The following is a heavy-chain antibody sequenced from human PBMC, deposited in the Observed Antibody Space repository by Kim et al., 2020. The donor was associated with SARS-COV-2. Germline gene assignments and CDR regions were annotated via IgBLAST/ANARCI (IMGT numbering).Heavy chain of an antibody. CDR3: ARDLGSDNWGGYYYYGMDV. D-gene: IGHD7-27*01. CDR2: ISSSSSYI. CDR1: GFTFSSYS. Sequence: VGSLRLSCAASGFTFSSYSMNWVRQAPGKGLEWVSSISSSSSYIYYADSVKGRFTISRDNAKNSLYLQMNSLRAEDTAVYYCARDLGSDNWGGYYYYGMDVWGQGTTVTVSS. J-gene: IGHJ6*02. V-gene: IGHV3-21*01.